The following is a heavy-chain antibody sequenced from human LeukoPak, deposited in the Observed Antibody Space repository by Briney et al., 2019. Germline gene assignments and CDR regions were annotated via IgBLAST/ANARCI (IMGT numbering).Heavy chain of an antibody. V-gene: IGHV3-23*01. CDR2: ISGSGGST. D-gene: IGHD2-15*01. CDR1: GFTVSSNY. CDR3: AKDSRPTVPHYCSGGSCYSGYFDY. J-gene: IGHJ4*02. Sequence: AGGSLRLSCAASGFTVSSNYMSWVRQAPGKGLEWVSAISGSGGSTYYADSVKGRFTISRDNSKNTLYLQMNSLRAEDTAVYYCAKDSRPTVPHYCSGGSCYSGYFDYWGQGTLVTVSS.